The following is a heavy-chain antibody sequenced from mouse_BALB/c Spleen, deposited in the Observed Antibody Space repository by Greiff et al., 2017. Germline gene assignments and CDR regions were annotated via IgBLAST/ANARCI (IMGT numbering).Heavy chain of an antibody. D-gene: IGHD1-2*01. CDR1: GFTFSSFG. CDR3: ARSTTAPWFAY. Sequence: EVQLVESGGGLVQPGGSRKLSCAASGFTFSSFGMHWVRQAPEKGLEWVAYISSGSSTIYYADTVKGRFTISRDNPKNTLFLQMTSLRSEDTAMYYCARSTTAPWFAYWGQGTLVTVSA. V-gene: IGHV5-17*02. J-gene: IGHJ3*01. CDR2: ISSGSSTI.